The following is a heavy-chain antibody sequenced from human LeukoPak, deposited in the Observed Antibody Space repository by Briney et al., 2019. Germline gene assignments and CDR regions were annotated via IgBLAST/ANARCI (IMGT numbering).Heavy chain of an antibody. Sequence: SETLSLTCAVYGGSFSGYYWSWIRQPPGKGLEWIGEINHSGSTNYNPSLKSRVTISVDTSKNQFSLKLSSVTAADTAVYYCAGGGYSYGRNSYFDYWGQGTLVTVSS. D-gene: IGHD5-18*01. CDR2: INHSGST. CDR3: AGGGYSYGRNSYFDY. CDR1: GGSFSGYY. V-gene: IGHV4-34*01. J-gene: IGHJ4*02.